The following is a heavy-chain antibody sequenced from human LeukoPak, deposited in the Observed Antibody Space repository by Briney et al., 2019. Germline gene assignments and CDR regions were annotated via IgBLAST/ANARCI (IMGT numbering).Heavy chain of an antibody. J-gene: IGHJ4*02. CDR1: GGNFKTYA. Sequence: PVKVSCKASGGNFKTYAINWLRQAPGQGLEWMGGIIPIIGPGTPNHAQKFQSRVMITADESTSTAYMELSSLRSEDTAVYYCASMAAEYQLASFDYWGQGTLVTVSS. CDR2: IIPIIGPGTP. D-gene: IGHD2-2*01. CDR3: ASMAAEYQLASFDY. V-gene: IGHV1-69*13.